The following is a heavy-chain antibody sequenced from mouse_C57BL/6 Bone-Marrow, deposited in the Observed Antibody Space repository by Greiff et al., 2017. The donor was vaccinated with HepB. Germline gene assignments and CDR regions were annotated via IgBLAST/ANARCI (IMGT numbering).Heavy chain of an antibody. V-gene: IGHV5-16*01. J-gene: IGHJ4*01. CDR1: GFTFSDYY. CDR3: ARDLHMDY. Sequence: EVKVVESEGGLVQPGSSMKLSCTASGFTFSDYYMAWVRQVPEKGLEWVANINYDGSSTYYLDSLKSRFIISRDNAKNILYLQMSSLKSEDTATYYCARDLHMDYWGQGTSVTVSS. CDR2: INYDGSST.